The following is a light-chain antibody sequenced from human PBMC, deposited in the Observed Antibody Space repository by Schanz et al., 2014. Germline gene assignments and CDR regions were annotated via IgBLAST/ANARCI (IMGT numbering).Light chain of an antibody. CDR3: SSYAGSNKRV. CDR1: SSDVGGYNY. V-gene: IGLV2-8*01. CDR2: EVS. Sequence: QSALTQPPSASGSPGQSVTISCTGTSSDVGGYNYVSWYQQHPGKAPKVMIYEVSKRPSGVPDRFSGSKSGNTASLTVSGLQAEDEADYYCSSYAGSNKRVFGGGTKLTVL. J-gene: IGLJ2*01.